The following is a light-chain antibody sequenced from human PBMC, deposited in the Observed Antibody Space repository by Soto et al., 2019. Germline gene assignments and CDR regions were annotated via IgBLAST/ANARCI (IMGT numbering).Light chain of an antibody. CDR1: SSNIGSNT. J-gene: IGLJ7*01. CDR2: SSY. CDR3: AAWDDSLKAI. Sequence: SVLTQPTSVSGTPGQRVTISCSGSSSNIGSNTVNWYQQFPGTAPRLLIYSSYQRPSGVPDRFSGSQSGTSASLAISGLQSDDEADYYCAAWDDSLKAIFGGGTQLT. V-gene: IGLV1-44*01.